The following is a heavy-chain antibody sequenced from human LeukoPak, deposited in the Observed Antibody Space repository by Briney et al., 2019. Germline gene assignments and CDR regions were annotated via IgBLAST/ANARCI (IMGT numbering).Heavy chain of an antibody. CDR2: IKQDGSEQ. J-gene: IGHJ4*02. V-gene: IGHV3-7*01. D-gene: IGHD3-16*01. CDR1: GFSFSMFW. CDR3: ARLADYDYVWGSDF. Sequence: GGSLSPVFGASGFSFSMFWMTWVRQAPGKGLEWVANIKQDGSEQYYVDSVKGRHTVSRDNAKNSLYLQMNRLRVEDTAVYYCARLADYDYVWGSDFWGQGTLVTVSS.